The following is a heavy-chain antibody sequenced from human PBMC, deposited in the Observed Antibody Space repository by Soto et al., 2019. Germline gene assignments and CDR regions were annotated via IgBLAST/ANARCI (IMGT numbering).Heavy chain of an antibody. CDR1: GFSFSDYS. J-gene: IGHJ4*02. D-gene: IGHD3-3*01. V-gene: IGHV3-48*01. CDR2: ISSSSFTI. Sequence: EVHLVESGGRLVQPGGSLRLSCAASGFSFSDYSMNWVRQAPGRGLEWVSYISSSSFTIHYADSVEGRFAISRDNAKNSLYLQMNSLRAEDTAVYYCARDYYDFWSGHFDYWGQGALVTVSS. CDR3: ARDYYDFWSGHFDY.